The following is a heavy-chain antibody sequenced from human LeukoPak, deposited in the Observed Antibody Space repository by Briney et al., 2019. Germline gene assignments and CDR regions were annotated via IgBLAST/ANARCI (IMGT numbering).Heavy chain of an antibody. D-gene: IGHD6-19*01. J-gene: IGHJ4*02. CDR1: GFTFGDYA. CDR2: ISYDGSNK. V-gene: IGHV3-30-3*01. CDR3: ARPPGIAVAGNFDY. Sequence: GGSLRLSCTASGFTFGDYAMSWVRQAPGKGLEWVAVISYDGSNKYYADSVKGRFTISRDNFKNTLYLQMNSLRAEDTAVYYCARPPGIAVAGNFDYWGQGTLVTVSS.